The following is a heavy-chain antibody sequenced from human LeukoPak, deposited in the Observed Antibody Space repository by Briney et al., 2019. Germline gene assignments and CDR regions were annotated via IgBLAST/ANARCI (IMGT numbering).Heavy chain of an antibody. Sequence: SETLSPTCTVSGGSISNYYWNYIRQPPGKGLEWIGYTYYSGITNYNPSLKSRVTISVDTSKNQFSLKLSSVTAADTAVYYCARDTVGATFPGAFDIWGQGTMVTVSS. D-gene: IGHD1-26*01. CDR2: TYYSGIT. CDR1: GGSISNYY. CDR3: ARDTVGATFPGAFDI. J-gene: IGHJ3*02. V-gene: IGHV4-59*12.